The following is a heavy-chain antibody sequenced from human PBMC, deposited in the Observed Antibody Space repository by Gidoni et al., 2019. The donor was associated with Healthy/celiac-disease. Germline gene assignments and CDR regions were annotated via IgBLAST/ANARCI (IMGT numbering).Heavy chain of an antibody. CDR1: AFPFSSSA. V-gene: IGHV3-23*01. CDR3: AKDLHYSSGWSSGAEVNYLDY. J-gene: IGHJ4*02. CDR2: ISGSGSST. Sequence: EVQLLQSGGGLVQPGGSLRLPCAASAFPFSSSAISWVGQAPGTGLKWVSAISGSGSSTYYADSVKGRFTISRDNSKNTLYLQMNSLRAEDTAVYYCAKDLHYSSGWSSGAEVNYLDYWGQGTLVTVSS. D-gene: IGHD6-19*01.